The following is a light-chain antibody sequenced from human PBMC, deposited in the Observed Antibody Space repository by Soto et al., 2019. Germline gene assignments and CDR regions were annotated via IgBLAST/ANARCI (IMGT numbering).Light chain of an antibody. CDR1: QSLLHSNGYNY. J-gene: IGKJ4*01. V-gene: IGKV2-28*01. Sequence: DIVMTQSPLSLPVTPGEPASISCRSSQSLLHSNGYNYLDWYLQKPGQSPQLLIYLGSNRASGAPDRFSGSGSGTDFTLKISRVEAEDVGVYYCMQALQTPLTVGGGTKVDSK. CDR3: MQALQTPLT. CDR2: LGS.